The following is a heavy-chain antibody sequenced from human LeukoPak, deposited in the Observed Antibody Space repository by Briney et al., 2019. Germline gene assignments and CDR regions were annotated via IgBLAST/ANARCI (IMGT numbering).Heavy chain of an antibody. J-gene: IGHJ6*02. V-gene: IGHV4-34*01. D-gene: IGHD3-3*01. CDR1: GGSFSGYY. Sequence: PSETLSLSCAVYGGSFSGYYWTWIRQSPGKGLEWIGEINDSGRTNYNPSLKSRVTISVDTSKNQFSLKLSSVTAADTAVYYCARGATRDFWSGYYRPGAPEGDYYGMDVWGQGTTVTVSS. CDR2: INDSGRT. CDR3: ARGATRDFWSGYYRPGAPEGDYYGMDV.